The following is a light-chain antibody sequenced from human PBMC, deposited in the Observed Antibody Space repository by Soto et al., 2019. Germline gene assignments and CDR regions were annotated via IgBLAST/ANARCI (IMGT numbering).Light chain of an antibody. CDR2: SNN. J-gene: IGLJ2*01. CDR1: SSNIGSNT. CDR3: AAWDDSLNGVV. Sequence: QSALTQPPSASGTPGQRVTISCSGSSSNIGSNTVNWYQQLPGTAPKLLIYSNNQRPSGVPDRFSGSTSGTSASLAISGLQFEDEADYYCAAWDDSLNGVVFGGGTKVTVL. V-gene: IGLV1-44*01.